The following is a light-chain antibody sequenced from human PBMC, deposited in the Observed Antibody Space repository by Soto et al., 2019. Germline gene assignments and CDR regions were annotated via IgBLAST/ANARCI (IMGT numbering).Light chain of an antibody. CDR1: QSVSNN. V-gene: IGKV3-15*01. CDR2: GAS. Sequence: IVKTQSPATLSVSPGERATLSCRASQSVSNNLAWYQQKPGQAPRLLIYGASTRATGIPARFSGSGSGTEFTLTVSSLQSEDFAVYYCQQYNTWPRTFGQGTKVEIK. J-gene: IGKJ1*01. CDR3: QQYNTWPRT.